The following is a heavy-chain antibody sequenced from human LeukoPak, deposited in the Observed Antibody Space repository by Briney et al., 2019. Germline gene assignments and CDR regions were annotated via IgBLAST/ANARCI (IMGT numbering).Heavy chain of an antibody. Sequence: GGSLRLSCAGSGFTFRNYAMSWVRQAPGKGLEWVSAISGAGYNTYYADSVKGRFTLSRDNSKNTLFLQMNSLRAEDTVLYYCAKDLKEGFCSTTSCYGTDSWGQGTLVTVSS. V-gene: IGHV3-23*01. J-gene: IGHJ4*02. CDR2: ISGAGYNT. CDR1: GFTFRNYA. D-gene: IGHD2-2*01. CDR3: AKDLKEGFCSTTSCYGTDS.